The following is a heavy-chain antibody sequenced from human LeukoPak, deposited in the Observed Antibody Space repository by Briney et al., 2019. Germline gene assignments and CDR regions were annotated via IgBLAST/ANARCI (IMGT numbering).Heavy chain of an antibody. D-gene: IGHD3-22*01. V-gene: IGHV3-30*18. CDR2: ISYDGSNK. J-gene: IGHJ4*02. CDR1: GFTFSSYG. Sequence: GRSLTLSCAASGFTFSSYGMHWVRQAPGKGLEWVAVISYDGSNKYYADSVKGRFTISRDNSKNTLYLQMNSLRAEDTAVYYCAKVVYDSSGYVDYWGQGTLVTVSS. CDR3: AKVVYDSSGYVDY.